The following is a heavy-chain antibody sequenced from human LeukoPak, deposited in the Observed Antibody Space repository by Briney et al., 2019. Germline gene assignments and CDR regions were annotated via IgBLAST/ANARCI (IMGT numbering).Heavy chain of an antibody. J-gene: IGHJ4*02. V-gene: IGHV3-43*02. CDR2: ISEDGGST. CDR1: VLTSDDSA. Sequence: VGSLRLSCVASVLTSDDSAVHSVRPAPETGLEWVSLISEDGGSTFSADSVKGRFSISRDNSKNTLYLQMNSLRSEDTAMYYCAQDSGKFDYWGQGTLVAVSS. CDR3: AQDSGKFDY.